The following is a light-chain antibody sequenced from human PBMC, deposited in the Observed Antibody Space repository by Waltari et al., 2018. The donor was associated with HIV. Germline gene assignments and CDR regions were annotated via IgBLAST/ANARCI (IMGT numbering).Light chain of an antibody. J-gene: IGLJ3*02. CDR3: MIWHSSAWV. V-gene: IGLV5-45*01. CDR2: YKSDSDR. CDR1: SGINVDTSR. Sequence: QAVLTQPASLSASPGTSASLPCSLRSGINVDTSRIYWYQQEPGSPPQYLLKYKSDSDRQQGSGVPSRFSGSKDASANAGILLISGLQSEDEADYYCMIWHSSAWVFGGGTKLTVL.